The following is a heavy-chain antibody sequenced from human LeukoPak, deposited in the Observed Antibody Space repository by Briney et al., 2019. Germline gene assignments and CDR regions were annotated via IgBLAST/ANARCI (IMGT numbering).Heavy chain of an antibody. V-gene: IGHV4-59*08. J-gene: IGHJ1*01. CDR1: GGAIDNYY. CDR2: VYYSGTI. D-gene: IGHD2-21*02. CDR3: ARHGTAAGPFQL. Sequence: KSSETLSLNCTVSGGAIDNYYWSWIRQPPGKGLEWIAYVYYSGTINYNPSLESRVTISVDTSKNQFSLRLTSVAAADTAVYYCARHGTAAGPFQLWGQGTLVTVSS.